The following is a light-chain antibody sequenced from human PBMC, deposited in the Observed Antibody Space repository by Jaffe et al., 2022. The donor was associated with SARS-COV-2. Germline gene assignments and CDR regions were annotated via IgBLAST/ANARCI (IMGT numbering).Light chain of an antibody. CDR1: QSLLHSNRFTY. J-gene: IGKJ2*01. V-gene: IGKV2-28*01. CDR2: LGS. Sequence: DIVMTQSPLPLPVTPGEPASISCRSSQSLLHSNRFTYLDWYVQKPGQSPQLLIYLGSNRAAGVPDRISGSGSGTSFTLNISRVEAEDVGVYYCMQALQNPHTFGQGTKLEIK. CDR3: MQALQNPHT.